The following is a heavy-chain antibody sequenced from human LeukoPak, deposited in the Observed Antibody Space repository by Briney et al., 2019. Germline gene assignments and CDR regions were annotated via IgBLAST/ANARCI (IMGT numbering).Heavy chain of an antibody. CDR2: IYYSVST. CDR1: GGSISSSSYY. J-gene: IGHJ6*03. CDR3: AGQGYYYYYMDV. Sequence: SETLSLTCAVSGGSISSSSYYWGWIRQPPGKGLEWIGSIYYSVSTYYNPSLKSRVTISVDTSKNQFSLKLSSVTAADTAVYYCAGQGYYYYYMDVWGRGTTVTVSS. V-gene: IGHV4-39*01.